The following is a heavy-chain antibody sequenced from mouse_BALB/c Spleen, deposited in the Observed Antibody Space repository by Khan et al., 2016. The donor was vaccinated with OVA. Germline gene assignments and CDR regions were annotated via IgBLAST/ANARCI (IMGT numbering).Heavy chain of an antibody. J-gene: IGHJ4*01. CDR2: ISSSGST. D-gene: IGHD2-3*01. Sequence: EVKLLESGPGLVKPSQSLSLTCTVTGYSITSDYAWNWIRQFPGNKLEWMGYISSSGSTNYTPALKSRISITRDTSKNQFFLQLNSVTTEDTATYYCARDGSRYNYAMDYWGQGTSGTVSS. CDR1: GYSITSDYA. V-gene: IGHV3-2*02. CDR3: ARDGSRYNYAMDY.